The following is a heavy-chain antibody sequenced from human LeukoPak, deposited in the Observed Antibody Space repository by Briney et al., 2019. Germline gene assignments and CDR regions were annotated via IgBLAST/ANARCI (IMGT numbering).Heavy chain of an antibody. CDR3: AKGWSFVVVVPAAMFNSYYFDY. CDR2: IRYDGSNK. V-gene: IGHV3-30*02. D-gene: IGHD2-2*01. J-gene: IGHJ4*02. CDR1: GFTFSSYG. Sequence: GGSLRLSCAASGFTFSSYGMHWVRQAPGKGLEWVAFIRYDGSNKYYADSVKGRFTISRDNSKNTLYLQMNSLRAEDTAVYYCAKGWSFVVVVPAAMFNSYYFDYWGQGTLVTVSS.